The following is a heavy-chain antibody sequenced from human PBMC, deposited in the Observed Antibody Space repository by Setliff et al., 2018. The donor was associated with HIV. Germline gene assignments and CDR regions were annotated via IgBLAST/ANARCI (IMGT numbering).Heavy chain of an antibody. Sequence: GSLRLSCAASGFTFSDYDIHWVRQAPGKGLEWVAFMRYDGSNKDYADSVKGRFTISRDNSKNTLFLQMNSLRAEDTAVYYCARAQDNYYDSSGYSFDSWGQGSLVTVSS. D-gene: IGHD3-22*01. J-gene: IGHJ4*02. V-gene: IGHV3-30*02. CDR3: ARAQDNYYDSSGYSFDS. CDR1: GFTFSDYD. CDR2: MRYDGSNK.